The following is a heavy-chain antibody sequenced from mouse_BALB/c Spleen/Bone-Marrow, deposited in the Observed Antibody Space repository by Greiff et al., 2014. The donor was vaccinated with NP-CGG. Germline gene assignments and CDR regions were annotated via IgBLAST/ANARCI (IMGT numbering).Heavy chain of an antibody. CDR2: ISSGSSTI. J-gene: IGHJ4*01. CDR3: ARYGYYDAMDY. V-gene: IGHV5-17*02. D-gene: IGHD2-2*01. Sequence: DVMLVESGGGLVQPGGSRELSCAASGFTFSSFGMHWVRQAPEKGLEWVAYISSGSSTIYYADTVKGRFTISRDNPKNTLFLQMTSLRSEDTAMYYCARYGYYDAMDYWGQGTSVTVSS. CDR1: GFTFSSFG.